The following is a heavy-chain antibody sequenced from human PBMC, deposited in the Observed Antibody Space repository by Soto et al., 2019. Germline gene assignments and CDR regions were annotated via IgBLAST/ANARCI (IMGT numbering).Heavy chain of an antibody. CDR3: ARWGNDYGDYARRSVFDY. J-gene: IGHJ4*02. CDR1: GGSITGGSISSTTYY. CDR2: FFIGGNT. D-gene: IGHD4-17*01. V-gene: IGHV4-39*01. Sequence: SETLSLTCAVSGGSITGGSISSTTYYWGWMRQPPGKGLEWIASFFIGGNTYYNPSLKSRVTTSVDTSKNQFSLKLSSVTAADTAVYYCARWGNDYGDYARRSVFDYWGQGTLVTVSS.